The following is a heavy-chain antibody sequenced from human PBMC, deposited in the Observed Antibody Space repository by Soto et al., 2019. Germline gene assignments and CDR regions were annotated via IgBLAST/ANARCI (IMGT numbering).Heavy chain of an antibody. V-gene: IGHV4-34*01. CDR2: INHSGST. D-gene: IGHD4-17*01. J-gene: IGHJ4*02. CDR3: ARMSGDYV. Sequence: SETLSLTCAVYGGSFSGYYWSWIRQPPGKGLEWIGEINHSGSTNYNPSLKSRVTISVDTSKNQFSLKLSSVTAADTAVYYCARMSGDYVWGQGTLVTVSS. CDR1: GGSFSGYY.